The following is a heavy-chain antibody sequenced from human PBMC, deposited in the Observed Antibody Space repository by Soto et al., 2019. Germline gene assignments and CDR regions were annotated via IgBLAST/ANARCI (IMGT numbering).Heavy chain of an antibody. J-gene: IGHJ4*02. CDR1: GDSVSGTSYF. D-gene: IGHD2-21*02. V-gene: IGHV4-61*01. CDR2: IFNSGDT. Sequence: SETLSLTCTVSGDSVSGTSYFWSWIRQSPGKGLEWIGYIFNSGDTNYNPSFKSRVTISVDTSRNQFSLKLTSVTAADTAVYFCARDQVYCGGDCFLDWGQGTRVTVSS. CDR3: ARDQVYCGGDCFLD.